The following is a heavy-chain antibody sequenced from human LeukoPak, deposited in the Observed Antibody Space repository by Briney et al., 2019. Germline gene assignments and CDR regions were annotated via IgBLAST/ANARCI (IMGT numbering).Heavy chain of an antibody. CDR2: VYSSGDT. V-gene: IGHV4-4*07. D-gene: IGHD3-22*01. Sequence: SETLSLTCTVSGGSISGYFWGWIRQPAGSGLEWIGRVYSSGDTDYNPSLRSRVAMSLDTSKNQFSLRVNSVTAADTAMYYCVRSGYFSGSYFDPWSQGILVTVSS. J-gene: IGHJ5*02. CDR1: GGSISGYF. CDR3: VRSGYFSGSYFDP.